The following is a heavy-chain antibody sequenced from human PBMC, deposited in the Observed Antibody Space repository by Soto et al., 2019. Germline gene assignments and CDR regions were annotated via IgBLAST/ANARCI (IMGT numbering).Heavy chain of an antibody. V-gene: IGHV3-9*01. J-gene: IGHJ5*02. D-gene: IGHD6-13*01. CDR2: ISWNSGSI. CDR1: GFTFDDYA. Sequence: EVQLVESGGGLVQPGRSLRLSCAASGFTFDDYAMHWVRQAPGKGLEWVSGISWNSGSIGYADSVKGRFTISRDNAKNSLYLQMNSLRAEDTALYYCAKVSSSSWLFGWFDPWGQGTLVTVSS. CDR3: AKVSSSSWLFGWFDP.